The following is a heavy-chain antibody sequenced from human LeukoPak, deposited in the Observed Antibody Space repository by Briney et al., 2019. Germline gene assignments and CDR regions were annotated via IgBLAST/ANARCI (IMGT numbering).Heavy chain of an antibody. D-gene: IGHD6-13*01. J-gene: IGHJ5*02. CDR2: INPSGGST. Sequence: GASVKVSCKASGYTFTSYYMHWVRQAPGQGLEWMGIINPSGGSTSYAQKFQGRVTMTRDTSTSTVYMELSSLRSEDTAVYYCVRGPQKAGSFNWFDPWGQGTLVTVSP. V-gene: IGHV1-46*03. CDR1: GYTFTSYY. CDR3: VRGPQKAGSFNWFDP.